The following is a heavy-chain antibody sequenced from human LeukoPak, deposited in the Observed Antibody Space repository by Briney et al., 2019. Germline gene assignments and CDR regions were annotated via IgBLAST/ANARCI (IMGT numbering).Heavy chain of an antibody. CDR2: IYTSGST. CDR3: ARGAYDTLKLDY. V-gene: IGHV4-4*07. CDR1: GGSISSYY. J-gene: IGHJ4*02. D-gene: IGHD3-22*01. Sequence: SETLSLTCTVPGGSISSYYWSWIRQPAGKGLEWIGRIYTSGSTNYNPSLKSRVTMSVDTSKNQFSLKLSSVTAADTAVYYCARGAYDTLKLDYWGQGTLVTVSS.